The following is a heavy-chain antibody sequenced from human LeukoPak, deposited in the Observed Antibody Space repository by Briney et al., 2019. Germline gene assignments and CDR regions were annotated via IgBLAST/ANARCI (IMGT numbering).Heavy chain of an antibody. CDR3: ARGPRRDDSSGYYLLNFDY. J-gene: IGHJ4*02. CDR1: GGSFSGYY. Sequence: SETLSLTCAVYGGSFSGYYWSWIRQPPGKGLEWIGEINHSGSTNYNPSLKSRVTISVDTSKNQFSLKLSSVTAADTAVYYCARGPRRDDSSGYYLLNFDYWGQGTLVTVSS. CDR2: INHSGST. D-gene: IGHD3-22*01. V-gene: IGHV4-34*01.